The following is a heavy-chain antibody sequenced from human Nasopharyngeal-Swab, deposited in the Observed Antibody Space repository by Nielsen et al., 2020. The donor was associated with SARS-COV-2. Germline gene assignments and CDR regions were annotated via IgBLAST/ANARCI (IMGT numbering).Heavy chain of an antibody. CDR3: ARVVIIVGTTMTGADADDGLH. J-gene: IGHJ4*02. Sequence: VRQAPGKGLEWVAVTSYDGTNKYYADSVKGRFTISRDNSKNTLYLQMNSLRVEDTAVYYCARVVIIVGTTMTGADADDGLHWGQGTLVTVSS. CDR2: TSYDGTNK. D-gene: IGHD1-26*01. V-gene: IGHV3-30-3*01.